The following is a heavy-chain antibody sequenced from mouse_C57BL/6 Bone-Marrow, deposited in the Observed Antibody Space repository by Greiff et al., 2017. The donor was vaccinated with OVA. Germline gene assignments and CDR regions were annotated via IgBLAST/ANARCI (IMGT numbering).Heavy chain of an antibody. J-gene: IGHJ4*01. Sequence: VQLQQSGAELVRPGASVKLSCTASGFNIKDDYMHWVKQRPEQGLEWIGWIDPEKGDTEYASKFQGKATITADTSSNTAYMQLNSLTSEDTAVYYCTITTVVAPDYWGQGTSVTVSS. CDR3: TITTVVAPDY. D-gene: IGHD1-1*01. CDR1: GFNIKDDY. V-gene: IGHV14-4*01. CDR2: IDPEKGDT.